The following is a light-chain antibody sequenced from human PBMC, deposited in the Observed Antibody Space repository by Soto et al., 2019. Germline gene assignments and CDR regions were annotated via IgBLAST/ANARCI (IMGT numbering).Light chain of an antibody. J-gene: IGKJ5*01. CDR2: AAS. V-gene: IGKV1D-12*01. Sequence: EMSQSPSSVSASVGDTVTITCRSSLPISNWVAWYQQRPGKAPRLLIYAASALQTWVPSRLSGSGSATDFTLTITSLQPEDFATYYCQQANSHPPIPFGQGTRVDI. CDR3: QQANSHPPIP. CDR1: LPISNW.